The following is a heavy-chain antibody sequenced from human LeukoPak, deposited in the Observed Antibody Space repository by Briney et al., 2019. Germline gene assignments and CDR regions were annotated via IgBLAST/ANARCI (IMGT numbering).Heavy chain of an antibody. J-gene: IGHJ4*02. D-gene: IGHD1/OR15-1a*01. V-gene: IGHV3-66*01. CDR3: ARSPSTGTVDF. CDR1: GFTVSSNY. CDR2: IYSGGST. Sequence: GGSLRLSCAASGFTVSSNYMSWVRQAPGKGLEWVSVIYSGGSTYNADSVKGRFTISRDNSKNTLYLQMNSLRAEDTAVYYCARSPSTGTVDFWGQGTLVTVSS.